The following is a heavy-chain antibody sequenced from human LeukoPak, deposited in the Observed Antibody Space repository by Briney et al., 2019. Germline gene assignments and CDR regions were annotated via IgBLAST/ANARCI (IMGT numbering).Heavy chain of an antibody. V-gene: IGHV1-2*06. Sequence: GASVKVSCKASGYTFTSYYMHWVRQAPGQGLEWMGRINPNSGGTNYAQKFQGRFTMTRDTSISTAYMELSRLRSDDTAVYYCATGIKYSSGWYPPYNWFDPWGQGTLVTVSS. D-gene: IGHD6-19*01. CDR3: ATGIKYSSGWYPPYNWFDP. CDR1: GYTFTSYY. CDR2: INPNSGGT. J-gene: IGHJ5*02.